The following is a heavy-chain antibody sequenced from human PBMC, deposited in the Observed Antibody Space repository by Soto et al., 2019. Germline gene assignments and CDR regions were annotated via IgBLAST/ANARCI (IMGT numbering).Heavy chain of an antibody. CDR2: IKQDGCEK. D-gene: IGHD3-9*01. CDR3: ARETTGTGDY. V-gene: IGHV3-7*03. J-gene: IGHJ4*02. CDR1: GFTFTGYW. Sequence: GGSLRFSCAASGFTFTGYWMSWVRQAPGKGLEWVANIKQDGCEKYYVDSVKGRFTISRDNTKNSLYLQMNSLRAEDTAVYFCARETTGTGDYRGRGTLVTVSS.